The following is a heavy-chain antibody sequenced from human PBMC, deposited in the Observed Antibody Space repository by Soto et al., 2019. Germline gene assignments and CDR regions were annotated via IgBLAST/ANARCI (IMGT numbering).Heavy chain of an antibody. CDR1: GFTFSSYA. J-gene: IGHJ4*02. CDR3: ARDGRIETFDY. CDR2: ISYDGGNK. D-gene: IGHD2-15*01. V-gene: IGHV3-30-3*01. Sequence: QVQLVESGGGVVQPGRSLRLSCAASGFTFSSYAMHWVRQAPGKGLEWVAVISYDGGNKYYADSVKGRFTISRDNSKNTLYLQMNSLRAEDTAVYYCARDGRIETFDYWGQGTLVTVSS.